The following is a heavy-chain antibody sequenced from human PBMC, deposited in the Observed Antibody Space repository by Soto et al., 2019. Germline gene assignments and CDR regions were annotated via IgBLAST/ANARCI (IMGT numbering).Heavy chain of an antibody. J-gene: IGHJ5*02. CDR3: AHTKDSSGFLSS. Sequence: SGPTLVNTTQTLTLTCSFSGFSLSASGERVIWFRQPPGEILEWLALIHWNDDKRYSPYLKSRLTITKDTSKNQVVLTLTNLDPLDTGTFFCAHTKDSSGFLSSWGQGILVTVSS. V-gene: IGHV2-5*01. CDR1: GFSLSASGER. CDR2: IHWNDDK. D-gene: IGHD3-22*01.